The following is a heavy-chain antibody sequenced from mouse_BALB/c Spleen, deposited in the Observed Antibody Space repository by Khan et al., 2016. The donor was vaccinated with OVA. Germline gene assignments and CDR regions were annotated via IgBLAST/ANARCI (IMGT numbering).Heavy chain of an antibody. D-gene: IGHD1-1*01. V-gene: IGHV1-9*01. CDR3: ARGNYYGSSSWFGY. CDR2: ILPGSGRN. J-gene: IGHJ3*01. CDR1: GYTFSSYW. Sequence: QVRLQQSGAELMKPGASVKISCKATGYTFSSYWIEWVKQRPGHGLEWIGEILPGSGRNNYNEKFKGKATFTADTSSNTADMQLSNLTSDDSAVYYCARGNYYGSSSWFGYWGQGTRVTVSA.